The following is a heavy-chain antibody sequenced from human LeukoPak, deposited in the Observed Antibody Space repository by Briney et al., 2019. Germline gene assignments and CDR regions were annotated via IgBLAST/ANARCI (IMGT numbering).Heavy chain of an antibody. CDR2: ISGSGGST. CDR3: AKDRARGITMIVVVTSWAFDI. V-gene: IGHV3-23*01. Sequence: PGGSLRLSCAASGFTFSSYAMSWVRQAPGKGLEWVSAISGSGGSTYYADSVKGRFTISRDNSKNTLYLQMNSLRAEDTAVYYCAKDRARGITMIVVVTSWAFDIWGQGTMVTVSS. J-gene: IGHJ3*02. CDR1: GFTFSSYA. D-gene: IGHD3-22*01.